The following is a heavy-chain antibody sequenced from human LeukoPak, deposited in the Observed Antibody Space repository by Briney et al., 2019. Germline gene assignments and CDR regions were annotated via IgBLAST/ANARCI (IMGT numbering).Heavy chain of an antibody. CDR3: ARGPITMVRGVIIGYFDY. CDR1: GFTFSSYW. V-gene: IGHV3-7*01. CDR2: IKQDGSEK. J-gene: IGHJ4*02. Sequence: PGGSLRLSCAASGFTFSSYWMSWVRQAPGKGLEWVANIKQDGSEKYYVGSVKGRFTISRDNAKNSLYLQMNSLRAEDTAVYYCARGPITMVRGVIIGYFDYWGQGTLVTVSS. D-gene: IGHD3-10*01.